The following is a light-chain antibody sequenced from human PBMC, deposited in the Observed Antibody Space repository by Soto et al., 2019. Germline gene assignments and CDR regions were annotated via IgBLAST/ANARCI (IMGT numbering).Light chain of an antibody. Sequence: EVMMTQSPATLSVSPGERATLSCRASQSVNSNLAWYQQKPGQAPRLLIYGASTRATGIPARFSGSGSGTEFTLTISSLQFEDFAVYYCQQHYNWPRTFGQGNKVEIK. CDR3: QQHYNWPRT. CDR2: GAS. CDR1: QSVNSN. J-gene: IGKJ1*01. V-gene: IGKV3-15*01.